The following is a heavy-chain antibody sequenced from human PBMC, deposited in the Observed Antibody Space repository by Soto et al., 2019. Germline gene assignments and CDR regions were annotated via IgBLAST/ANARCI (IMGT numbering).Heavy chain of an antibody. CDR2: IRSNADGGTT. V-gene: IGHV3-15*01. CDR3: STALRRDSALGAC. CDR1: GFAFIDAW. J-gene: IGHJ4*02. D-gene: IGHD3-16*01. Sequence: PAGSQTLSCAAAGFAFIDAWVTWVRQAPGKGLQCIGRIRSNADGGTTDLAAPVRGRFSISRDDSKDTLYLQMNSLKIDVTAVYFCSTALRRDSALGACWGQGTLVTVSS.